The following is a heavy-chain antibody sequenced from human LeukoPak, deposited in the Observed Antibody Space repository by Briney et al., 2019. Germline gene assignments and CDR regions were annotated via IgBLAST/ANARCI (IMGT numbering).Heavy chain of an antibody. CDR1: GGSISSYY. CDR3: ARGHTTGDFDY. J-gene: IGHJ4*02. Sequence: SETLSLTCTVSGGSISSYYWSWIRQPPGKGLEWIGYIYYSGSTNYNPSLKSRVTISVDTSKNQFSLKLSSVTAADTAVYYCARGHTTGDFDYWGQGTLVTVS. D-gene: IGHD4-17*01. V-gene: IGHV4-59*01. CDR2: IYYSGST.